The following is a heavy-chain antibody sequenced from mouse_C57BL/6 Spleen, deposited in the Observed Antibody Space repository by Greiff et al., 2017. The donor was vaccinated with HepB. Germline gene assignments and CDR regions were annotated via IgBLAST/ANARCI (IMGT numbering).Heavy chain of an antibody. J-gene: IGHJ2*01. CDR2: ISDGGSYT. V-gene: IGHV5-4*01. D-gene: IGHD2-1*01. CDR3: ARDGIYYGNYGGFDY. CDR1: GFTFSSYA. Sequence: EVQVVESGGGLVKPGGSLKLSCAASGFTFSSYAMSWVRQTPEKRLEWVATISDGGSYTYYPDNVKGRFTISRDNAKNNLYLQMSHLKSEDTAMYYCARDGIYYGNYGGFDYWGQGTTLTVSS.